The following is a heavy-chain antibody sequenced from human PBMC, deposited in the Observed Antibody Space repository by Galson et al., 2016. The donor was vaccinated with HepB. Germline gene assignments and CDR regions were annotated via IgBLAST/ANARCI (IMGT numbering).Heavy chain of an antibody. CDR1: GVSLSTDGVS. J-gene: IGHJ4*02. CDR2: IYWDDDR. CDR3: ALSSRFYGSRSTYGLFDF. Sequence: PALVKPPQTLTLTCNVSGVSLSTDGVSVAWIRQPPGKALEWLALIYWDDDRRSSPSLRKRLITTKDTSKNHVVLTLGNMDPVDTGTYFCALSSRFYGSRSTYGLFDFWGQGTRVAVSS. V-gene: IGHV2-5*02. D-gene: IGHD3-10*01.